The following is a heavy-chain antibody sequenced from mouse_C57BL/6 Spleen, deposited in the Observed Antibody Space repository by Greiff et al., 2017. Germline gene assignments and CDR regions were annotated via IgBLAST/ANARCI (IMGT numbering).Heavy chain of an antibody. D-gene: IGHD1-1*01. Sequence: QVHVKQPGTELVKPGASVKLSCKASGYTFTSYWMHWVKQRPGQGLEWIGNINPSNGGTNYNEKFKSKATLTVDKSSSTAYMQLSSLTSEDSAVYYCARSAGSSLAWFAYWGQGTLVTVSA. CDR2: INPSNGGT. CDR1: GYTFTSYW. J-gene: IGHJ3*01. V-gene: IGHV1-53*01. CDR3: ARSAGSSLAWFAY.